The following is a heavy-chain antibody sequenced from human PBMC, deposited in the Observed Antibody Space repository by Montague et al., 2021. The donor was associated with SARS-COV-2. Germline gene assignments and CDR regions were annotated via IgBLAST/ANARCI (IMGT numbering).Heavy chain of an antibody. CDR2: IYWDGDQ. CDR3: ARSFVILTDYLYYFDS. D-gene: IGHD3-9*01. CDR1: GFSISTSGVG. Sequence: PALVKPTQTLTLTCSLSGFSISTSGVGVGWIRQPPGKALEWLAVIYWDGDQRFSPSLENRLIISTDTSKNQVVLKMTNMDPVDTGTHFCARSFVILTDYLYYFDSWGPGILVTVSS. J-gene: IGHJ4*02. V-gene: IGHV2-5*02.